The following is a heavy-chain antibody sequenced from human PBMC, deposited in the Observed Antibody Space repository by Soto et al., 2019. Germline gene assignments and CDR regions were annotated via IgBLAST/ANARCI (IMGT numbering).Heavy chain of an antibody. Sequence: QVQLQESGPGLVKPSETLSLTCTVSGGSISSYYWSWIRQPAGKGLEWIGRIYTRGSTNYNPSLKGRVTMSVDTSKNQFSLKLSSVTAADTAVYYCAREDIVVVVAATRGYWFDPWGQGTLVTVSS. CDR2: IYTRGST. CDR3: AREDIVVVVAATRGYWFDP. CDR1: GGSISSYY. J-gene: IGHJ5*02. D-gene: IGHD2-15*01. V-gene: IGHV4-4*07.